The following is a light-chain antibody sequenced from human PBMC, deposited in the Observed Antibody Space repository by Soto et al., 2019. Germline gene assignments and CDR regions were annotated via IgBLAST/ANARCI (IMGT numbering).Light chain of an antibody. Sequence: QSALTQPRSVSGSPGQSVTISCAGTSSDVGGHNYVSWYQQYPGKAPKLMISDVSKRPSGVPDRFSGSKSGNTASLTISGLQAEDEADYYCCSYAGTYTPVVFGGGTQLTGL. J-gene: IGLJ2*01. CDR2: DVS. CDR1: SSDVGGHNY. CDR3: CSYAGTYTPVV. V-gene: IGLV2-11*01.